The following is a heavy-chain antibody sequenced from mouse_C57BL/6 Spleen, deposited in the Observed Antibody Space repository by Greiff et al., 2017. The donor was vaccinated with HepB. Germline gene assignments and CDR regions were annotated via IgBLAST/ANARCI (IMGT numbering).Heavy chain of an antibody. J-gene: IGHJ2*01. D-gene: IGHD1-1*01. CDR3: TRTEGYYD. CDR2: IDPETGGT. CDR1: GYTFTDYE. V-gene: IGHV1-15*01. Sequence: VKLQESGAELVRPGASVTLSCKASGYTFTDYEMHWVKQTPVHGLEWIGAIDPETGGTAYNQKFKGKAILTADKSSSTAYMVLRSLTSEDSAVYYCTRTEGYYDWGQGTTLTVSS.